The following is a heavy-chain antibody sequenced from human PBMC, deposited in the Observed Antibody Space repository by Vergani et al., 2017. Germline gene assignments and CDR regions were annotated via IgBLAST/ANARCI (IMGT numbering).Heavy chain of an antibody. J-gene: IGHJ6*02. D-gene: IGHD2-15*01. CDR1: GGTFSSYA. V-gene: IGHV1-69*12. CDR3: ARDFGYCSSGSCDGMDV. Sequence: QVQLVQSGAEVKKPGSSVKVSCKASGGTFSSYAISWVRQPPGQGLEWMGGIIPILGTANYAQKFQGRVTITADESTSTAYMELSSLRSEDTAVYYCARDFGYCSSGSCDGMDVWGQGTTVTVSS. CDR2: IIPILGTA.